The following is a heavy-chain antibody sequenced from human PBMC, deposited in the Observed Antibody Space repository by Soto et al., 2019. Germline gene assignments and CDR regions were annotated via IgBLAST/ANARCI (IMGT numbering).Heavy chain of an antibody. V-gene: IGHV4-59*01. CDR2: IYYSGST. J-gene: IGHJ6*03. Sequence: SETLCHTCPFSGVNIISYGGSWIRQPTGKGLECIGYIYYSGSTNYNPSLKSRVTVSVDTSKNQFSVRLSSVTAADTAVYYCALGRVKTSSGYYSYYYVDVWGNGTTDTVSS. CDR1: GVNIISYG. CDR3: ALGRVKTSSGYYSYYYVDV. D-gene: IGHD3-3*01.